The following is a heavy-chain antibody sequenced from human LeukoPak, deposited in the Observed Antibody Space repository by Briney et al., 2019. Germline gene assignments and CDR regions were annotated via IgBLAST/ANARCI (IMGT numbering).Heavy chain of an antibody. CDR2: ISAYNGNT. CDR3: ARQGYSGHSQGAANY. J-gene: IGHJ4*02. V-gene: IGHV1-18*01. D-gene: IGHD4-23*01. Sequence: ASVRVSCKASGYTFSIYGFSWVRQAPGQGLEWMGWISAYNGNTNYAQKFQGRVTMTTDTSTSTAHMELRSLRSDDTAVYYCARQGYSGHSQGAANYWGQGTLVTVSS. CDR1: GYTFSIYG.